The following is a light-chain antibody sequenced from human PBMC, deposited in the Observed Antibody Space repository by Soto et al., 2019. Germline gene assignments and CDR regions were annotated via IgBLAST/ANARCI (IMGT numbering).Light chain of an antibody. CDR1: QSVGNN. Sequence: EIVLTQSPATLSLSPGERATLSCRASQSVGNNLAWYQQKLGQAPRLLIYDASNRATGIPARFRGSGSGTDFTLTISRLEPEDFAIYYCQQPYRFTFGPGTKVDIK. CDR3: QQPYRFT. J-gene: IGKJ3*01. V-gene: IGKV3-11*01. CDR2: DAS.